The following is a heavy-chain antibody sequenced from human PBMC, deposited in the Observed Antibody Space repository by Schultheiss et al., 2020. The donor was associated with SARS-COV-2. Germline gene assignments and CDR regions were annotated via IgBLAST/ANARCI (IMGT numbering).Heavy chain of an antibody. D-gene: IGHD2-8*01. J-gene: IGHJ5*02. Sequence: SETLSLTCTVSGGSVNSGSYYWSWIRQPPGKGLEWIGYIYYSGSTNYNPSLKSRVTISVDTSKNQFSLKLSSVTAADTAVYYCARDGVWTGGNWFDPWGQGTLVTVSS. CDR1: GGSVNSGSYY. CDR2: IYYSGST. CDR3: ARDGVWTGGNWFDP. V-gene: IGHV4-61*01.